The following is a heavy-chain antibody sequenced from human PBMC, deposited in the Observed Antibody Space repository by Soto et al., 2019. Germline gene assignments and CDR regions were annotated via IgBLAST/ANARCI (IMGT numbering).Heavy chain of an antibody. CDR2: IWYDGSNK. Sequence: GGSLRLSCAASGFTFSSYGMHWVRQAPGKGLEWVAVIWYDGSNKYYADSVKGRFTISRDNSKNTRYLQMNSLRAEDTAVYYCARDLFATLSGYYGMDVWGQGTTVTVSS. V-gene: IGHV3-33*01. J-gene: IGHJ6*02. CDR1: GFTFSSYG. D-gene: IGHD2-21*01. CDR3: ARDLFATLSGYYGMDV.